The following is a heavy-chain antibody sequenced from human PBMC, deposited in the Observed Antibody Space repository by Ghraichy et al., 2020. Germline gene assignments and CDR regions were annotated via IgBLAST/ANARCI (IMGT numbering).Heavy chain of an antibody. V-gene: IGHV4-34*01. CDR2: INHSGST. CDR3: ARAKFYYYYGMDV. J-gene: IGHJ6*02. Sequence: SQTLSLTCTVYGGSFSGYYWSWIRQPPGKGLEWIGEINHSGSTNYNPSLKSRVTISVDTSKNQFSLKLSSVTAADTAVYYCARAKFYYYYGMDVWGQGTTVTVSS. CDR1: GGSFSGYY.